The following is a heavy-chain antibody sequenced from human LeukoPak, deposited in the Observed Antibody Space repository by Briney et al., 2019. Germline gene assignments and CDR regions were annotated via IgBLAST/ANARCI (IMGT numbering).Heavy chain of an antibody. V-gene: IGHV3-9*01. D-gene: IGHD3-16*02. J-gene: IGHJ4*02. CDR1: GFTFDNYA. CDR3: AKDEGGVIPRYFDY. CDR2: ISWNSGVM. Sequence: GGSLRLSCAGSGFTFDNYAMHWVRQAPGKGLEWVSGISWNSGVMGYADSVKGRFTISRDNAKNSLYLQMNSLRAEDTALYYCAKDEGGVIPRYFDYWGQGILVTVSS.